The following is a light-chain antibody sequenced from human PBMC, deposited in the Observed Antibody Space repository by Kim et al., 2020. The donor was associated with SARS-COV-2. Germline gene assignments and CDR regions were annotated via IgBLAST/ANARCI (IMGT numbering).Light chain of an antibody. V-gene: IGKV1-39*01. CDR3: QQSYSTPRT. CDR2: AAS. Sequence: DIQMTQSPSSLSASVGDRVTITCRASQSISSYLNWYPQKPGKAPKLLIYAASSLQSGVPSRFSGSGSGTDFTLTISSLQPEDFASYYCQQSYSTPRTFCQGTKLEI. CDR1: QSISSY. J-gene: IGKJ2*01.